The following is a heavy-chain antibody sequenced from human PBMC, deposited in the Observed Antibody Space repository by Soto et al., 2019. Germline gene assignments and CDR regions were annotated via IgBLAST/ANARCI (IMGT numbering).Heavy chain of an antibody. CDR2: INAGNGNT. Sequence: ASVKVSCNASGYTFTSYAMHWVRQAPGQRLEWMGWINAGNGNTKYSQKFQGRATITRDTSASTAYMELSSLRSEDTAVYYCARDSLRTYDILTGYYTNFDYWGQGTLVTVSP. CDR1: GYTFTSYA. D-gene: IGHD3-9*01. V-gene: IGHV1-3*01. J-gene: IGHJ4*02. CDR3: ARDSLRTYDILTGYYTNFDY.